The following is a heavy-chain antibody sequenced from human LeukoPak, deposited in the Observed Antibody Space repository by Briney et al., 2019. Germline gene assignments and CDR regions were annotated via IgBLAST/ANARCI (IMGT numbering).Heavy chain of an antibody. J-gene: IGHJ4*02. CDR2: LYDDGTT. D-gene: IGHD3-3*01. Sequence: PGGSLRLSCAASGFTVSSHFMSWVRQAPGKGLEWVSVLYDDGTTKYPDSVKGRFTTSRDNSKNTLYLQMDSLRTEDTAVYYCTRELLYHYYEYWGQGTLVTVSS. CDR1: GFTVSSHF. CDR3: TRELLYHYYEY. V-gene: IGHV3-53*01.